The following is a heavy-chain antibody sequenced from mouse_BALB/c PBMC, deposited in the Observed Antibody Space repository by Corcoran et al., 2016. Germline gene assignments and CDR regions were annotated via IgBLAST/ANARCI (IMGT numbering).Heavy chain of an antibody. CDR3: ARSVRGLNDYAMDY. J-gene: IGHJ4*01. CDR2: INPNNGGT. CDR1: GYTFTDYN. D-gene: IGHD1-1*01. Sequence: EVLLQQSGPELVKPGASVKIPCKASGYTFTDYNMDWVKQSHGKSLEWIGDINPNNGGTIYNQKFKGKATLTVDKSSSTAYMELRSRTSEDTAVDDCARSVRGLNDYAMDYWGQGTSVTVSS. V-gene: IGHV1-18*01.